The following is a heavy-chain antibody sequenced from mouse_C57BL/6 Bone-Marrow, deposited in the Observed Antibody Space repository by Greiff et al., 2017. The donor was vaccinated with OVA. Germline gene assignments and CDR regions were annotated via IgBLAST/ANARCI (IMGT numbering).Heavy chain of an antibody. CDR3: VRHEGTTVVDYAMDY. CDR1: GFSFNTYA. Sequence: VQLKESGGGLVQPKGSLKLSCAASGFSFNTYAMNWVRQAPGKGLEWVARIRSKSNNYATYYADSVKVRFTISRDDSESMLYLQMNNLKTEDTAMYYCVRHEGTTVVDYAMDYWGQGTSVTVSS. CDR2: IRSKSNNYAT. J-gene: IGHJ4*01. D-gene: IGHD1-1*01. V-gene: IGHV10-1*01.